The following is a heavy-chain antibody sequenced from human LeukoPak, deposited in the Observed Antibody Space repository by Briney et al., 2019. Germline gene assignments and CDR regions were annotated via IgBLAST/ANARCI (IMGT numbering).Heavy chain of an antibody. V-gene: IGHV4-34*01. J-gene: IGHJ6*03. CDR2: IYHSGST. CDR1: GGSFSGYY. Sequence: SETLSLTCAVYGGSFSGYYWSWIRQPPGKGLEWIGEIYHSGSTNYNPSLKSRVTIPVDKSKNQFSLKLSSVTAADTAVYYCARYPLYYYYMDVWGKGTTVTVSS. CDR3: ARYPLYYYYMDV.